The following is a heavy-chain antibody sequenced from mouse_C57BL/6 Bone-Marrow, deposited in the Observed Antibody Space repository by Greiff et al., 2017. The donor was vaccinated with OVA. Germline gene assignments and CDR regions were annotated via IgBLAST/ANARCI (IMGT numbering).Heavy chain of an antibody. J-gene: IGHJ3*01. D-gene: IGHD2-4*01. CDR2: IDPSDSET. V-gene: IGHV1-52*01. CDR3: VSLYDYDSFAY. CDR1: GYTFTSYW. Sequence: VKLQQPGAELVRPGSSVKLSCKASGYTFTSYWMHWVKQRPIQGLEWIGNIDPSDSETHYNQKFKDKATLTVDKSSSTAYMQLSSLTSEDSAVYSGVSLYDYDSFAYWGQGTLVTVSA.